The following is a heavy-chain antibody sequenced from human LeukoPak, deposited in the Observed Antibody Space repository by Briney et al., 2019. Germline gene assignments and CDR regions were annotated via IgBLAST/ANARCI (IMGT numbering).Heavy chain of an antibody. D-gene: IGHD7-27*01. J-gene: IGHJ3*02. CDR1: GYTFTHHD. V-gene: IGHV1-8*01. Sequence: ASVKVSCKAFGYTFTHHDINWVRQATGQGLEWMGRVNPDTGNADYAQKFQGRVTMTRDTSMSTVYMELSSLTSEDTAVYYCARNALGFHIWGQGTAVTISS. CDR3: ARNALGFHI. CDR2: VNPDTGNA.